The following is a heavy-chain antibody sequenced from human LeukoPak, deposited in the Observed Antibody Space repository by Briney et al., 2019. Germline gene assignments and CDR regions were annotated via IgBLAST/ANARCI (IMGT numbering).Heavy chain of an antibody. J-gene: IGHJ6*02. CDR1: GLTVRSSY. CDR3: AGRAAKYGMDV. Sequence: GGSLRLSCAPSGLTVRSSYMLWVRQAPGRGREWVSWIYSIGSTYYADSVKGRFTISRDNSKNTLYLQMNRLRAEDTGLYYCAGRAAKYGMDVWGQGTTVTVSS. D-gene: IGHD1-26*01. CDR2: IYSIGST. V-gene: IGHV3-66*01.